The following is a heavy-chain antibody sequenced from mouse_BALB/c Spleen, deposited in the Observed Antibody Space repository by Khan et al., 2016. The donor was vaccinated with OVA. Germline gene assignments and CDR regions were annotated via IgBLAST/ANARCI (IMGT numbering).Heavy chain of an antibody. V-gene: IGHV5-6*01. D-gene: IGHD4-1*01. Sequence: EVELVESGGDLVKPGGSLKLSCAASGFTFSTYGMSWVRQTPDKRLEWVATISSDGTYTYYPDSVKGRFTISRDNAKNTLYLQMISLKSEDTAMYYCASHLTGSFAYWGQGTQVTVSA. CDR1: GFTFSTYG. CDR2: ISSDGTYT. J-gene: IGHJ3*01. CDR3: ASHLTGSFAY.